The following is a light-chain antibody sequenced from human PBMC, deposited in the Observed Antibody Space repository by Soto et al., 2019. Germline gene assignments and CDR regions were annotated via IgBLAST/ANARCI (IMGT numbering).Light chain of an antibody. CDR3: HQYGTSQT. CDR2: GAS. CDR1: QSVTRNY. J-gene: IGKJ1*01. Sequence: EMVLTQSPGTLSLSPGERATLSCRASQSVTRNYIAWYQQKPGQAPRLLIYGASRRATDIPDRFSGSGSGTDFSLTISRLEPEDFAVYYCHQYGTSQTFGQGTKVEVK. V-gene: IGKV3-20*01.